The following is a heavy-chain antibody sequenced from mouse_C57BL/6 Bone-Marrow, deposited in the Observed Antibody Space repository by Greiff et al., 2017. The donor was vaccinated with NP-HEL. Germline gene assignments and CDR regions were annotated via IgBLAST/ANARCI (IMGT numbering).Heavy chain of an antibody. CDR1: GYTFTSYW. CDR3: AITLYYYGSSNYAMDY. CDR2: IHPSDSDT. Sequence: QVQLKQPGAELVKPGASVKVSCKASGYTFTSYWMHWVKQRPGQGLEWIGRIHPSDSDTNYNQKFKGKATLTVDKSSSTAYMQLSSLTSEDSAVYYCAITLYYYGSSNYAMDYWGQGTSVTVSS. V-gene: IGHV1-74*01. J-gene: IGHJ4*01. D-gene: IGHD1-1*01.